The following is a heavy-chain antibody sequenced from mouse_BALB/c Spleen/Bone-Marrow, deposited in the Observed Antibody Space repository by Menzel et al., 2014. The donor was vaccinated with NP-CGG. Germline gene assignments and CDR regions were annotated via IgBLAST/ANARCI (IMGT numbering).Heavy chain of an antibody. V-gene: IGHV5-17*02. J-gene: IGHJ2*01. CDR3: VRGGYYVPSYFDS. CDR1: GFTLRSFG. CDR2: ISGGTSTI. Sequence: EVHLVESGGGLVQPGGSRKLSCAASGFTLRSFGMHWARQAPEKGLEWVAYISGGTSTIYYADTVKGRFTISRDNPNNTLFLQMTSLRSEDTAMYYCVRGGYYVPSYFDSWGQGTTLTISS. D-gene: IGHD2-3*01.